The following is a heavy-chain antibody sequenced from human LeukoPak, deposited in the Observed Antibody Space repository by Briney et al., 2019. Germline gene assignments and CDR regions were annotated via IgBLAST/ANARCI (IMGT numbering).Heavy chain of an antibody. Sequence: ASVTVSFTASGYTFTVYNMHWVRQAPAQGQERMGWIYPNSDGTNNAQKFQGRVTMTRDTSISTDYMELSRLRSDATAVYYCARGGYHLLWGDYWGQGTLVSVSS. CDR2: IYPNSDGT. V-gene: IGHV1-2*02. D-gene: IGHD2-2*01. CDR1: GYTFTVYN. J-gene: IGHJ4*02. CDR3: ARGGYHLLWGDY.